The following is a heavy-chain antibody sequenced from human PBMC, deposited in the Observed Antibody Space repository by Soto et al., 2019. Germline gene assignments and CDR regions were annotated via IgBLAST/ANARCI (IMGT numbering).Heavy chain of an antibody. CDR2: ISDSGGTS. J-gene: IGHJ4*02. CDR3: ATRPRALLTFDY. D-gene: IGHD1-26*01. CDR1: GFIFSNYV. V-gene: IGHV3-23*04. Sequence: EVQLVDSGGGLVQPGGSLRLSCAASGFIFSNYVMSWVRQAPGKGLEWVSSISDSGGTSYYADSVKGRFTISRDNSKNTLYLQMNSLRAEDTAIYDCATRPRALLTFDYWGQGTLVTVSS.